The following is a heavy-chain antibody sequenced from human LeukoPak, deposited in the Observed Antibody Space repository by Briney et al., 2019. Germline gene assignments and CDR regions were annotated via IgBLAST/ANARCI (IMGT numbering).Heavy chain of an antibody. CDR3: ARGGYSSSLIFDY. J-gene: IGHJ4*02. V-gene: IGHV4-4*09. CDR1: GCSISSYY. D-gene: IGHD6-13*01. CDR2: IYTSGST. Sequence: SETLSLTCTVSGCSISSYYWSWIRQPPGKGLEWIGYIYTSGSTNYNPSLKSRVTISVDTSKNQFSLKLSSVTAADTAVYYCARGGYSSSLIFDYWGQGTLVTVSS.